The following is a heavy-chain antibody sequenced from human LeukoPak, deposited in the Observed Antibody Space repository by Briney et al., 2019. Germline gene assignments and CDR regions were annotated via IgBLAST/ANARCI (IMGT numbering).Heavy chain of an antibody. D-gene: IGHD3-16*01. V-gene: IGHV3-9*01. Sequence: GGSLRLSCAASGFTFDDYAMHWVRQAPGKGLEWVSGISWNSGSIGYADSVKGRFTISRDNAKNSLYLQMNSLRAEDTALYYCAKDPDWGISSPYFDYWGQGTLVTVSS. CDR2: ISWNSGSI. CDR3: AKDPDWGISSPYFDY. CDR1: GFTFDDYA. J-gene: IGHJ4*02.